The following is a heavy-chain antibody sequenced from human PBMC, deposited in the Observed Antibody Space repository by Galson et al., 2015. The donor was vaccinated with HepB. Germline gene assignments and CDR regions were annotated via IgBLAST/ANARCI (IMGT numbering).Heavy chain of an antibody. CDR2: IWYDGSNK. J-gene: IGHJ6*03. D-gene: IGHD3-3*01. CDR3: ARDLFAVSPPPTNYMDV. CDR1: GFTFSSYG. Sequence: SLRLSCAASGFTFSSYGMHWVRQAPGKGLEWVAVIWYDGSNKYYRDSVKGRFTISRDNSKNTLYLQMNSLRAEDTAVYYCARDLFAVSPPPTNYMDVWGTGTTVTVSS. V-gene: IGHV3-33*01.